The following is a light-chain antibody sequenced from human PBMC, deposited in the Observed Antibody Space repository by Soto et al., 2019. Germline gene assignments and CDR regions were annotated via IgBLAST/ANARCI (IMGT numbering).Light chain of an antibody. V-gene: IGLV4-69*01. CDR2: LNSDGSH. CDR1: SGHSSYT. J-gene: IGLJ3*02. Sequence: QPVLTQSPSASASLGASVKLTCTLSSGHSSYTIAWHQQQPEKGPRYLMTLNSDGSHSKGDGIPVRFSGSSSGAERYLSISSLQSEDEADYYCQTWGTGIEVFGGGTKLTVL. CDR3: QTWGTGIEV.